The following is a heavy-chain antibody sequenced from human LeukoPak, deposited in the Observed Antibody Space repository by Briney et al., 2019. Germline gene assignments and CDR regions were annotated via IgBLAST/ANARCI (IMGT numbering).Heavy chain of an antibody. CDR2: IIPIFGTA. CDR1: GGTFSSYA. J-gene: IGHJ6*03. CDR3: ARYGSSLGYYYYMDV. D-gene: IGHD6-6*01. V-gene: IGHV1-69*05. Sequence: ASVKVSCKASGGTFSSYAISWVRQAPGQGLEWMGGIIPIFGTANYAQKFQGRVTITTDESTSTACMELSSLRSEDTAVYYCARYGSSLGYYYYMDVWGKGTTVTVSS.